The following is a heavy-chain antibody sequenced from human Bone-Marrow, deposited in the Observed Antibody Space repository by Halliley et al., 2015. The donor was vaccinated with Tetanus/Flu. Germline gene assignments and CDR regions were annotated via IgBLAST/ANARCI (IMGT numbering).Heavy chain of an antibody. D-gene: IGHD3-10*01. J-gene: IGHJ4*02. CDR3: VKDKPGDC. CDR2: INSDGGST. Sequence: RGLEVVSGINSDGGSTYYADSVKGRFTISRDDSKNTLYIQMNSLRVDDTAVYSCVKDKPGDCWGQGTLVTVSS. V-gene: IGHV3-64D*06.